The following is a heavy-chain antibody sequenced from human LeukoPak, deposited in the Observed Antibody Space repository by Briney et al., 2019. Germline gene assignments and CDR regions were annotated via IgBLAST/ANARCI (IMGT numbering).Heavy chain of an antibody. J-gene: IGHJ4*02. CDR2: IIPILGIA. Sequence: ASVKVSCKASGGTFSSYAISCVRQAPGQGLEWMGRIIPILGIANYAQKFQGRVTITADKSTSTAYMELSSLRSEDTAVYYCARDGDMVRGVYWGQGTLVTVSS. V-gene: IGHV1-69*04. CDR1: GGTFSSYA. D-gene: IGHD3-10*01. CDR3: ARDGDMVRGVY.